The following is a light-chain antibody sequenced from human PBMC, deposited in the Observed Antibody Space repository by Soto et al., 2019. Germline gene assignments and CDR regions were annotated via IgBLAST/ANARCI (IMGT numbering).Light chain of an antibody. CDR3: QQSYSTPQVT. V-gene: IGKV1-39*01. Sequence: DLQMTQSPSSLSASVGDRVTITCRASQSISSYLNWYQQKPGKAPKLLIYAASSLRSGVPSRFSGSGSGTDFTLTISSLQPEDFATYYCQQSYSTPQVTFGPGTKVDIK. CDR2: AAS. CDR1: QSISSY. J-gene: IGKJ3*01.